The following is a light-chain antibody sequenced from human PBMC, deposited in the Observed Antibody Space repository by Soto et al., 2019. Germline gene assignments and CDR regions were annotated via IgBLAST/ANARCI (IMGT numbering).Light chain of an antibody. CDR3: SSYTSTSAWV. J-gene: IGLJ2*01. V-gene: IGLV2-14*01. Sequence: QSVLTQPASVSGSPGQSITISCTGTSSDVGAYNSVSWFQQHPGKAPQLIIYEVSNRPSGVSDRFSASKSGNTASLTISGLQPEDETDYYCSSYTSTSAWVFCGGTKLTVL. CDR2: EVS. CDR1: SSDVGAYNS.